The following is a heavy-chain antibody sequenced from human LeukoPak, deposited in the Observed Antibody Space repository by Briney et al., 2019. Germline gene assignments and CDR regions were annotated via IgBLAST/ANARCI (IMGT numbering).Heavy chain of an antibody. J-gene: IGHJ5*02. CDR1: GDSVSSNSAA. CDR2: TYYRPKWYN. V-gene: IGHV6-1*01. CDR3: AREGSPARGSIAARRGWFDP. Sequence: SQTLSPTCAISGDSVSSNSAAWNWIRQSPSRGLERLGRTYYRPKWYNDYAVSVKSRITINPDTSKNQFSLQLNSVTPEDTAVYYCAREGSPARGSIAARRGWFDPWGQGTLVTVSS. D-gene: IGHD6-6*01.